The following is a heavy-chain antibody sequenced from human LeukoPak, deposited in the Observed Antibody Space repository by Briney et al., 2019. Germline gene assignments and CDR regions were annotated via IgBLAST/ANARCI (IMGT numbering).Heavy chain of an antibody. Sequence: PGGSLRLSCAASGFTFSSYSMNWARQAPGKGLEWVSSISSSSSYIYYADSVKGRFTISRDNAKNSLYLQMNSLRAEDTAVYYCARDRIAAYNWFDPWGQGTLVTVSS. V-gene: IGHV3-21*01. D-gene: IGHD6-13*01. CDR1: GFTFSSYS. CDR2: ISSSSSYI. J-gene: IGHJ5*02. CDR3: ARDRIAAYNWFDP.